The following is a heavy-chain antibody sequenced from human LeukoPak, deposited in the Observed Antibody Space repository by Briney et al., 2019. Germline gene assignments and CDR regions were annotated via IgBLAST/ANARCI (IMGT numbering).Heavy chain of an antibody. Sequence: GGSLRLSCAASRFTFDDYAIHWVRQAPGKGLEWVSGISWNSGSIGYADSVKGRFTISRDNAKNSLYLQMNSLRAEDTALYYCAKDIHSGDHYYYGLDVWGLGTTVTVSS. CDR2: ISWNSGSI. D-gene: IGHD7-27*01. CDR1: RFTFDDYA. V-gene: IGHV3-9*01. CDR3: AKDIHSGDHYYYGLDV. J-gene: IGHJ6*02.